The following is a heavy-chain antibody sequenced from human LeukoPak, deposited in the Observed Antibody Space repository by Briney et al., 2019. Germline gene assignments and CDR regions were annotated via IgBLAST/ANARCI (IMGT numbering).Heavy chain of an antibody. CDR1: GGTFSSYA. D-gene: IGHD3-22*01. CDR2: IIPIFGTA. J-gene: IGHJ4*02. CDR3: AREGEEDYYDSSDYPNYFDY. Sequence: ASVKVSCKASGGTFSSYAISWVRQAPGQGLEWMGRIIPIFGTANYAQKFQGRVTITTDESTSTAYMELSSLRSEDTAVYYCAREGEEDYYDSSDYPNYFDYWGQGTLVTVSS. V-gene: IGHV1-69*05.